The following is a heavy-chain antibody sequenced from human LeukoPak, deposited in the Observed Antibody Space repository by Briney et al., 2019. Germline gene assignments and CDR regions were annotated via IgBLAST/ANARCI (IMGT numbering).Heavy chain of an antibody. V-gene: IGHV3-74*01. J-gene: IGHJ4*02. CDR1: GFGFSNFW. D-gene: IGHD3-22*01. Sequence: GGSLTDSCAASGFGFSNFWMHWVRQAPGKGLVWVSRIKTDGTTTVYADSVKGRFTISRDNAKNSLYLQMNSLRAEDTAVYYCASDRDYYDSGGYLFDYWGQGTLVTVSS. CDR3: ASDRDYYDSGGYLFDY. CDR2: IKTDGTTT.